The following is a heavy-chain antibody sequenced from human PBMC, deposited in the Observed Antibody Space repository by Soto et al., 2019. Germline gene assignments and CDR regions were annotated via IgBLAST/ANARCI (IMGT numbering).Heavy chain of an antibody. Sequence: PSETLSLTCTVSGGSISSSSYYWGWIRQPPGKGLEWIGSIYYSGSTYYNPSLKSRVTISVDTSKNQFSLKLSSVTAADTAVYYCARLYGIAAAGNYYYYYGMDVWGQGTTVT. J-gene: IGHJ6*02. CDR3: ARLYGIAAAGNYYYYYGMDV. CDR2: IYYSGST. D-gene: IGHD6-13*01. CDR1: GGSISSSSYY. V-gene: IGHV4-39*01.